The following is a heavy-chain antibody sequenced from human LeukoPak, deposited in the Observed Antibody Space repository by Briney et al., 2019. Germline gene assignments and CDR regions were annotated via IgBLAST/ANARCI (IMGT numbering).Heavy chain of an antibody. Sequence: SETLSLTCTVFGGSISSYYWSWIRQPPGKGLEWIGYIYYSGSTNYNPSLKSRVTISVDTSKNQFSLKLSSVTAADTAVYYCARTPPGYYYYYGMDVWGQGTTVTVSS. CDR2: IYYSGST. CDR3: ARTPPGYYYYYGMDV. J-gene: IGHJ6*02. CDR1: GGSISSYY. V-gene: IGHV4-59*01.